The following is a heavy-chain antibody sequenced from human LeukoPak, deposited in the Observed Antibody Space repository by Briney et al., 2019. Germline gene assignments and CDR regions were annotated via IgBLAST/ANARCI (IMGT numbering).Heavy chain of an antibody. CDR1: GFTFSSHA. V-gene: IGHV3-23*01. CDR3: AKDRIDSGSYYYIDD. CDR2: ISGSAGYT. J-gene: IGHJ4*02. D-gene: IGHD3-10*01. Sequence: GGSLRLSCAASGFTFSSHAMSWVRQAPGKGLEWVSGISGSAGYTYYAVSVKGRFTISRDNSRNTLFLQMNSLRVEDTAVYYCAKDRIDSGSYYYIDDWGQGALVTVSS.